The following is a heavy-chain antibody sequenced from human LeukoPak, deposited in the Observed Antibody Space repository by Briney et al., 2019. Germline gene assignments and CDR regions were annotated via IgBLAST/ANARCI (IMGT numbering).Heavy chain of an antibody. Sequence: SETLSLTCTVSGGSISSYYWSWLRHPPGKGLEWLRFIYYSGSTHYKSSLKSRVTISVDTSKNQFSLRLRSVTAADTAVYYCARHSGSSPHYFDYWGQGTLVTVSS. CDR2: IYYSGST. V-gene: IGHV4-59*08. J-gene: IGHJ4*02. CDR1: GGSISSYY. CDR3: ARHSGSSPHYFDY. D-gene: IGHD1-26*01.